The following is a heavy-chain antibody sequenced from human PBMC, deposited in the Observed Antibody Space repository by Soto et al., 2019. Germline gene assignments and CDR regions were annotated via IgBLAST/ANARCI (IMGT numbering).Heavy chain of an antibody. D-gene: IGHD3-16*01. Sequence: QVQLVQSGAEVKKPGASVKVSCKVSGYTLTELSMHWVRQAPGKGLEWMGGFSPEDGVTIYAQKFQGRVTMTGDTSTDTAYMELSSLRSDDTAVYYCASLATAQGEEAYYYYYMDVWGKGATVTVSS. CDR2: FSPEDGVT. CDR3: ASLATAQGEEAYYYYYMDV. J-gene: IGHJ6*03. CDR1: GYTLTELS. V-gene: IGHV1-24*01.